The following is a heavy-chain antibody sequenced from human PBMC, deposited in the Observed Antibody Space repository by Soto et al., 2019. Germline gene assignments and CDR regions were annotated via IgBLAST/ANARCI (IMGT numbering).Heavy chain of an antibody. D-gene: IGHD3-9*01. CDR3: AKVARPYDILTSLGMDV. Sequence: HPGGSLRLSCAASGFTFSSYAKSWVRQAPGKGLEWVSAISGSGSSTYYADSVKGRFTISRDNSKNTLYLQMNSLRAEDTAVYYCAKVARPYDILTSLGMDVWGQGTTVTVSS. CDR2: ISGSGSST. J-gene: IGHJ6*02. CDR1: GFTFSSYA. V-gene: IGHV3-23*01.